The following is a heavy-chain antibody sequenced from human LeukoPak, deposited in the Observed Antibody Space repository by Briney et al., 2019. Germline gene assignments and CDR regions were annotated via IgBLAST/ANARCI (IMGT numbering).Heavy chain of an antibody. CDR3: ARDPKPGLGYCTNGVCHPGDY. CDR2: INPNSGGT. V-gene: IGHV1-2*06. D-gene: IGHD2-8*01. CDR1: GYTFTGYY. Sequence: ASVKVSCKASGYTFTGYYMHWVRQAPGQGLEWMGRINPNSGGTNYAQKFQGRVTMTRDTSISTAYMELSRLRSDDTAVYYCARDPKPGLGYCTNGVCHPGDYWGQGTLVTVSS. J-gene: IGHJ4*02.